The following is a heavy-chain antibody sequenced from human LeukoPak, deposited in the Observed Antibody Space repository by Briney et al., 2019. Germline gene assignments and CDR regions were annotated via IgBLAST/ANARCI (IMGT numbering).Heavy chain of an antibody. CDR3: ARATRRCSGGSCQTHDAFDI. CDR2: IYPGDSDT. J-gene: IGHJ3*02. CDR1: GYSFTSYW. Sequence: GESLKISCKGSGYSFTSYWIGWVRQMPGKGLEWMGIIYPGDSDTRYSPSFQGQVTISADKSISTAYLQWSSLKASDTAMYHCARATRRCSGGSCQTHDAFDIWGQGTMVTVSS. D-gene: IGHD2-15*01. V-gene: IGHV5-51*01.